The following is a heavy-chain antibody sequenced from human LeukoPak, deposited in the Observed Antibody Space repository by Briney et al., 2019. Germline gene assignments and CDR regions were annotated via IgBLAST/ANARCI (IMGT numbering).Heavy chain of an antibody. J-gene: IGHJ3*01. CDR1: GYRFTHYW. D-gene: IGHD1-26*01. CDR3: ARKATTTDAFYS. CDR2: IYPGDSDI. Sequence: PGESLKISCRGSGYRFTHYWIGWVRQMPGKGLEWMGIIYPGDSDIRYSPSFQGQVSMSADKSVTTAYLQWSSLKASDTAMYYCARKATTTDAFYSSGQGTLVTVSS. V-gene: IGHV5-51*01.